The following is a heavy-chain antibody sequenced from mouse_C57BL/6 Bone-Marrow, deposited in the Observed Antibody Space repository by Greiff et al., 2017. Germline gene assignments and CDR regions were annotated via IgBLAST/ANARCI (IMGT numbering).Heavy chain of an antibody. Sequence: QVQLQQPGTELVKPGASVKLSCKASGYTFTSYWMHWVKQRPGQGREWIGNINPSNGGTNYNEKLKSKATLTVDKSSSTAYMQLRSLTSEDSAVYYCARYYYGNYGFAYWGQGTLVTVSA. CDR1: GYTFTSYW. J-gene: IGHJ3*01. CDR3: ARYYYGNYGFAY. V-gene: IGHV1-53*01. CDR2: INPSNGGT. D-gene: IGHD2-1*01.